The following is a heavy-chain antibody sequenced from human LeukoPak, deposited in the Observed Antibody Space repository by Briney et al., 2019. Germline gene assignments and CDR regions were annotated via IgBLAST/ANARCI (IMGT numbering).Heavy chain of an antibody. D-gene: IGHD3-9*01. Sequence: ASVKVSCKASGYTFTGYYMHWVRQAPGQGLEWMGWINPNSGGTNYAQKFQGRVTMTRDTSISTAYMELSRLRSDDTAVYYCARGGLRYFDWSTYQGYYFDYWGQGTLVTVSS. CDR3: ARGGLRYFDWSTYQGYYFDY. J-gene: IGHJ4*02. CDR1: GYTFTGYY. CDR2: INPNSGGT. V-gene: IGHV1-2*02.